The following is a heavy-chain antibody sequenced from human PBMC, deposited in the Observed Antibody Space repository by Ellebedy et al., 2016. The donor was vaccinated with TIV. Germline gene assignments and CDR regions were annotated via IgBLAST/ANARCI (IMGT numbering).Heavy chain of an antibody. CDR2: ISAYDGNT. D-gene: IGHD3-9*01. J-gene: IGHJ6*03. CDR3: ARWIYDALTLSHHYYMEV. V-gene: IGHV1-18*01. Sequence: ASVKVSCKASGYTFTSYGVSWVRQAPGQGLERVGWISAYDGNTNYEKKFQGRVTMTTDTSTSTAYMELRSLTSDDTAVYYCARWIYDALTLSHHYYMEVWGKGTTVTVS. CDR1: GYTFTSYG.